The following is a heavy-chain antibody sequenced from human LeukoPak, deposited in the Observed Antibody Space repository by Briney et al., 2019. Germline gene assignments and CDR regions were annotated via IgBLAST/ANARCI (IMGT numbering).Heavy chain of an antibody. CDR1: GGTFSSYA. V-gene: IGHV1-69*13. CDR2: IIPIFGTA. D-gene: IGHD2-2*01. CDR3: ATSLEADPYCSSTSCYGSYYYYGMDV. Sequence: SVKVSCKASGGTFSSYAISWVRQAPGQGLEWMGGIIPIFGTANYAQKFQGRVTITADESTSSAYMELSSLRSEDTAVYYCATSLEADPYCSSTSCYGSYYYYGMDVWGQGTTVTVSS. J-gene: IGHJ6*02.